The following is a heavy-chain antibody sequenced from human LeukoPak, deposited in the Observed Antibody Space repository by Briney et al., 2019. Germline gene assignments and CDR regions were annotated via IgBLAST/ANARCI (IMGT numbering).Heavy chain of an antibody. CDR2: IYHSGST. J-gene: IGHJ5*02. D-gene: IGHD2-2*01. V-gene: IGHV4-38-2*02. CDR1: GYSISSGYY. CDR3: ARDGTIDDRYNWFDP. Sequence: SETLSLTSTVSGYSISSGYYWGWIRQPPGKGLEWIGSIYHSGSTYYNPSLKSRVTISVDTSKNQFSLKLSSVTAADTAVYYCARDGTIDDRYNWFDPWGQGTLVTVSS.